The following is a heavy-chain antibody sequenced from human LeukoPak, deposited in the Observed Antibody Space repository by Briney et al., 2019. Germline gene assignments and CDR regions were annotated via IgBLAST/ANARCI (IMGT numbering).Heavy chain of an antibody. CDR1: GYTFTGYY. V-gene: IGHV1-2*02. Sequence: ASVKVSCKASGYTFTGYYMHWVRQAPGQGLEWMGWINPNSGATNIAQKFQGRVTLTRDTSITTAYMDLSRLKSDDTALYYCGTESFDYWGQGTLVTVSS. CDR2: INPNSGAT. J-gene: IGHJ4*02. CDR3: GTESFDY.